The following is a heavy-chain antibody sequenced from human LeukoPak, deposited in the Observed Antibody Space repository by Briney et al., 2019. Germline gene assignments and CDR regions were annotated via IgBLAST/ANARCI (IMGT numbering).Heavy chain of an antibody. Sequence: PSETLSLTCTVSGGSFTSFYWSWIRQPAGKGLEWIGRFFSSGNTNYNPSFKSRASISVDKSKNQFSLNLTSVTAADTAVYYCARSSGIYGHDYWGQGTLVSVSS. J-gene: IGHJ4*02. V-gene: IGHV4-4*07. D-gene: IGHD3-10*01. CDR1: GGSFTSFY. CDR2: FFSSGNT. CDR3: ARSSGIYGHDY.